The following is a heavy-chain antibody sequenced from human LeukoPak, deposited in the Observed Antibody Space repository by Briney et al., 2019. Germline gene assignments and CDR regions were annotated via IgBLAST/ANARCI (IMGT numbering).Heavy chain of an antibody. J-gene: IGHJ4*02. CDR1: GGSISSYY. CDR3: ARDRQQLVRGDYFDY. Sequence: SETLSLTCTVSGGSISSYYWSWIRQPPGKGLEWIGYTYYSGSTNYNPSLKSRVTISVDTSKNQFSLKLSSVTAADTAVYYCARDRQQLVRGDYFDYWGQGTLVTVSS. CDR2: TYYSGST. V-gene: IGHV4-59*12. D-gene: IGHD6-13*01.